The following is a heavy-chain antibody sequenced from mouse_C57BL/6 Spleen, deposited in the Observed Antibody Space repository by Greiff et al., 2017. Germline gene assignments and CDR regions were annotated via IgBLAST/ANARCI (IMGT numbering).Heavy chain of an antibody. CDR2: ISSGSSTI. Sequence: EVQLMESGGGLVKPGGSLKLSCAASGFTFSDYGMHWVRQAPEKGLEWVAYISSGSSTIYYADTVKGRFTISRDNAKNTLFLQMTSLRSEDTAMYYCARDTYYSNYGYFDYWGQGTTLTVSS. J-gene: IGHJ2*01. V-gene: IGHV5-17*01. CDR1: GFTFSDYG. CDR3: ARDTYYSNYGYFDY. D-gene: IGHD2-5*01.